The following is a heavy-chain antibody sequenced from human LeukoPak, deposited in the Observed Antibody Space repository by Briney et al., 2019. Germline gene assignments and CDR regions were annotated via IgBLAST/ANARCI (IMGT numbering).Heavy chain of an antibody. V-gene: IGHV1-69*05. J-gene: IGHJ4*02. CDR3: ARATGFGYFRFDY. D-gene: IGHD3-22*01. CDR1: GGTFSSYA. CDR2: ITPIFGTA. Sequence: GASVKVSYKASGGTFSSYAISWVRQAPGQGLEWMGRITPIFGTANYAQKFQGRVTITTDESTSTAYMELSSLRSEDTAVYYCARATGFGYFRFDYWGQGTLVTVSS.